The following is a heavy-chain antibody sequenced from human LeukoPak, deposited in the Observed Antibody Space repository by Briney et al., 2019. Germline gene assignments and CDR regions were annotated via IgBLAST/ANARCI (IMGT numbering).Heavy chain of an antibody. J-gene: IGHJ4*02. Sequence: GGSLRLSCAASGFTLSSYAMHWVRQAPGKGLEWVAVISYDGSNKYYADSVKGRFTISRDNSKNTLYLQMNSLRAEDTAVYYCARGLWYYDYVWGSYRIYFDYWGQGTLVTVSS. CDR2: ISYDGSNK. D-gene: IGHD3-16*02. CDR1: GFTLSSYA. V-gene: IGHV3-30*04. CDR3: ARGLWYYDYVWGSYRIYFDY.